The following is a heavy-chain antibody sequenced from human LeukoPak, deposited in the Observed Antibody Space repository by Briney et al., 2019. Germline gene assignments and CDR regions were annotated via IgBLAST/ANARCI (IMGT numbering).Heavy chain of an antibody. CDR3: AREPITIFGTAFDI. D-gene: IGHD3-3*01. V-gene: IGHV3-30-3*01. CDR1: GFTFSSYA. CDR2: ISYDGSNK. J-gene: IGHJ3*02. Sequence: GRSLRLSCAASGFTFSSYAMHWVRQAPGKGLEWVAVISYDGSNKYYADSAKGRFTISRDNSKNTLYLQMNSLRAEDTAVYYCAREPITIFGTAFDIWGQGTMVTVSS.